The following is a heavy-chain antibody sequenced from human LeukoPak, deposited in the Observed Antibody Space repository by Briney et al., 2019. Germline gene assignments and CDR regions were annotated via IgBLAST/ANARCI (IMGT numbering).Heavy chain of an antibody. J-gene: IGHJ6*02. CDR2: IYCSGST. Sequence: SQTLSLTCTVSGGSISSGDYYWSWIRQPPGKGLEWIGYIYCSGSTYYNPSLKSRVTISVDTSKNQFSLKLSSVTAADTAVYYCASGGYYYYGMDVWGQGTTVTVSS. CDR3: ASGGYYYYGMDV. V-gene: IGHV4-30-4*01. D-gene: IGHD3-10*01. CDR1: GGSISSGDYY.